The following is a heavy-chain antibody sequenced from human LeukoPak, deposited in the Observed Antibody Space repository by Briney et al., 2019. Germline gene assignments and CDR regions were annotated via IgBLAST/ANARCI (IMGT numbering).Heavy chain of an antibody. Sequence: GESLKISCKGSGYSFTSYWIGWVRQMPGKGLKWMGIIYPGDSDARYSPSFQGQVTISADKSVSTAYLQRSSLKASDTAMYYCARRRDLYSGSYYPFDYWGQGTLVTVSP. CDR2: IYPGDSDA. CDR3: ARRRDLYSGSYYPFDY. V-gene: IGHV5-51*01. D-gene: IGHD1-26*01. CDR1: GYSFTSYW. J-gene: IGHJ4*02.